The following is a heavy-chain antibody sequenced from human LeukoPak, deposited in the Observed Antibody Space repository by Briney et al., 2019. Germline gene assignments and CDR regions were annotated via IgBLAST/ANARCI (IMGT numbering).Heavy chain of an antibody. V-gene: IGHV1-58*02. J-gene: IGHJ3*02. CDR1: GFTFTSSA. CDR3: AAHSGWSDDAFDI. CDR2: IVVGSGNT. D-gene: IGHD6-19*01. Sequence: GASVKVSCKASGFTFTSSAMQWVRQARGQRLEWIGWIVVGSGNTNYAQKFQERVTITGDMSTSTAYMELSSLRSEDTAVYYCAAHSGWSDDAFDIWGQGTMVTVSS.